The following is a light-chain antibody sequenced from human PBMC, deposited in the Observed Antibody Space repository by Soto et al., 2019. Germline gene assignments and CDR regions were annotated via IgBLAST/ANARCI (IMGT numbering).Light chain of an antibody. CDR3: ATWDHSVYV. V-gene: IGLV1-44*01. CDR1: TSNIGTNT. J-gene: IGLJ1*01. Sequence: QSVLTQPPSASGTPGQRVTISCSGSTSNIGTNTVNWFQHLPGSAPTLLLYTNDHRPSGVPVRFSGSRSGASASLAISGLQSEDEADYYCATWDHSVYVFGTGTKLTVL. CDR2: TND.